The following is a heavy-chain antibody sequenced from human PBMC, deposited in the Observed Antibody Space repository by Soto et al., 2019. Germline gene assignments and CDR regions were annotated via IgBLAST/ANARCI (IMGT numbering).Heavy chain of an antibody. V-gene: IGHV4-34*01. CDR1: GGSFSGYY. D-gene: IGHD6-13*01. J-gene: IGHJ5*02. CDR2: INHSGST. CDR3: ARGRLNRAAAGRWFDP. Sequence: SETLSLTCAVYGGSFSGYYWSWIRQPPGKGLEWIGEINHSGSTNYNPSLKSRVTISVDTSKNQFSLKLSSVTAADTAVYYCARGRLNRAAAGRWFDPWGQGTLVTVSS.